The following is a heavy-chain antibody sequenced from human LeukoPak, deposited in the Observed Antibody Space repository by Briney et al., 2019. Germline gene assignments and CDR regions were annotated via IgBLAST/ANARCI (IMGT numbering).Heavy chain of an antibody. CDR2: ISSSGSTT. CDR3: ARDRQSRYGMDV. D-gene: IGHD2/OR15-2a*01. CDR1: GFTFSDYY. J-gene: IGHJ6*02. V-gene: IGHV3-11*01. Sequence: GGSLRLSCEASGFTFSDYYINWMRQAPGKGLEWVSSISSSGSTTYYADSVKGRFTVSRDNATTSLYLQMNSLRAEDTALYFCARDRQSRYGMDVWGQGTTVTVS.